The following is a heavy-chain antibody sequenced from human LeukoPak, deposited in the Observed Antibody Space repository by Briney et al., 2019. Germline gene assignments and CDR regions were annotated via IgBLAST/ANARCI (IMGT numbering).Heavy chain of an antibody. CDR1: GFTFYDYA. CDR3: AKDIAAAGTGWYFDL. Sequence: GGSLRLSCAASGFTFYDYAMHWVRHAPGKGLEWVSGISWNSGSIGYADSVKGRFTISRDNAKNSLYLQMNSLRAEDTALYHCAKDIAAAGTGWYFDLWGRGTLVTVSS. CDR2: ISWNSGSI. V-gene: IGHV3-9*01. J-gene: IGHJ2*01. D-gene: IGHD6-13*01.